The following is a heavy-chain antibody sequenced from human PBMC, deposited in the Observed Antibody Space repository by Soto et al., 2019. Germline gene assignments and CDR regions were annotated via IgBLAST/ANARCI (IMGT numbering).Heavy chain of an antibody. CDR2: ISGSGGST. CDR3: AKDGTGPFDY. D-gene: IGHD6-13*01. Sequence: GGSLRLSCAASGFTLSSYAMSWVRQAPGKGLEWVPAISGSGGSTYYADSVKGRFTISRDNSKNTLYLQMNSLRAEDTAVYYCAKDGTGPFDYWGQGTLVTVSS. J-gene: IGHJ4*02. V-gene: IGHV3-23*01. CDR1: GFTLSSYA.